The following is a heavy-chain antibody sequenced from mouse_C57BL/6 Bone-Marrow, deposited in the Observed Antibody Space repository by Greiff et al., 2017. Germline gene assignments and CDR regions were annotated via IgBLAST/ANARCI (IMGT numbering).Heavy chain of an antibody. J-gene: IGHJ2*01. CDR1: GFTFSDYG. CDR3: ARDFFDY. CDR2: ISSGSSTI. V-gene: IGHV5-17*01. Sequence: EVKLEESGGGLVKPGGSLKLSCAASGFTFSDYGMHWVRQAPEKGLEWVAYISSGSSTIYYADTVKGRFNISRDNAKNTLFLQMTSLRSEDTAMYYCARDFFDYWGQGTTLTVSS.